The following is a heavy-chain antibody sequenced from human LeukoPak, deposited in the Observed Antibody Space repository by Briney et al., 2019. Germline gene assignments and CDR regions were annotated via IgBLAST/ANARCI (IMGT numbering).Heavy chain of an antibody. D-gene: IGHD4-11*01. V-gene: IGHV3-53*01. Sequence: GGSLRLSCAASGFTFSDHYMDWVRQAPGKGLEWVSVIYSGGSTYYADSVKGRFTISRDNSKNTLYLQMNSLRAEDTAVYYCARERTTIMSGTAIGGYWGQGTLVTVSS. CDR1: GFTFSDHY. CDR3: ARERTTIMSGTAIGGY. CDR2: IYSGGST. J-gene: IGHJ4*02.